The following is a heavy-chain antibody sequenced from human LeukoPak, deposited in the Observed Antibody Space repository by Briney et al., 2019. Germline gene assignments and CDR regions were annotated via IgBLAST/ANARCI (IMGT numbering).Heavy chain of an antibody. V-gene: IGHV4-59*01. D-gene: IGHD2-15*01. CDR2: IYYSGST. Sequence: SETLSLTCTVSGGSISSYYWSWIRQPPGKGLEWIGYIYYSGSTNYNPSPKSRVTISVDTSKNQFSLKLSSVTTADTAVYYCARARTATDEIDYWGQGTLVTVSS. CDR3: ARARTATDEIDY. CDR1: GGSISSYY. J-gene: IGHJ4*02.